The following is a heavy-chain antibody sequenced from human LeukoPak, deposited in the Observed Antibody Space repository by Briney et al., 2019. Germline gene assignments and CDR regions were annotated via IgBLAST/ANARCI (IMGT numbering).Heavy chain of an antibody. CDR1: GGSINSYY. D-gene: IGHD4-17*01. V-gene: IGHV4-59*01. Sequence: PSETLSLTCTVSGGSINSYYWSWIRQPPGKGLEWIGYINYSGNTDYNPSLKSRVTISVDTSKNQFSLKVISVTAADTAVYYCAREGRQDYVYFDYWGQRTLVTDSS. CDR2: INYSGNT. J-gene: IGHJ4*02. CDR3: AREGRQDYVYFDY.